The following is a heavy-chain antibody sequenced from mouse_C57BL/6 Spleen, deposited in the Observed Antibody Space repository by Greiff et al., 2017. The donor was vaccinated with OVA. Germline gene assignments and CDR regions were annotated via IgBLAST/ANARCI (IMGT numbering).Heavy chain of an antibody. CDR3: TRNYYGNYVAMDY. V-gene: IGHV1-15*01. D-gene: IGHD2-1*01. CDR2: IDPETGGT. Sequence: QVQLQQSGAELVRPGASVTLSCKASGYTFTDYEMHWVKQTPVHGLEWIGAIDPETGGTAYNQKFKGKAILTADKSSSTVYMELRSLTSEDAAVYYCTRNYYGNYVAMDYWGQGTSVTVSS. CDR1: GYTFTDYE. J-gene: IGHJ4*01.